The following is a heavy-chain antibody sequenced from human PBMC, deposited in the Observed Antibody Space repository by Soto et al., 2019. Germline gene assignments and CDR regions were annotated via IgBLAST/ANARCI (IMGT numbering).Heavy chain of an antibody. CDR2: IIPIFGTA. J-gene: IGHJ5*02. CDR1: GGTFSSYA. V-gene: IGHV1-69*13. CDR3: ARAHGTSWYNWFDP. D-gene: IGHD1-26*01. Sequence: GASVKVSCKASGGTFSSYAISWVRQAPGQGLEWMGGIIPIFGTANYAQKFQGRVTITADESTSTVYMELNSLRSEDTAMYYCARAHGTSWYNWFDPWGQGTLVTVSS.